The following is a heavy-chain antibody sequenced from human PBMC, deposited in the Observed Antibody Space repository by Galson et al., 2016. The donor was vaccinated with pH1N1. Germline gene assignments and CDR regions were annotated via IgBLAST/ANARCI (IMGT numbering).Heavy chain of an antibody. Sequence: SETLSLTCTVSGGSIRAYSYYWDWIRQSPGKGLEWIGSIYDSGTTYYNLSLKSRLAISIDTSKNQFALRLSSSTAADTAVYYCARHSSQWLVESTFDYWGQGTLVTVSS. CDR2: IYDSGTT. V-gene: IGHV4-39*01. J-gene: IGHJ4*02. CDR1: GGSIRAYSYY. D-gene: IGHD6-19*01. CDR3: ARHSSQWLVESTFDY.